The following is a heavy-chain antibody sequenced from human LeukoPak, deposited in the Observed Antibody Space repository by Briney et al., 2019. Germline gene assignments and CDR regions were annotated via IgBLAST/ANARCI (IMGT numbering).Heavy chain of an antibody. Sequence: GASVKVSCKASGYSFADYYMHWVRQAPGQGLEWMGWIKPNSGGTRSAQKFQGRVTMTRDTSISTAYMELSSLRYDDTAVYYCATNILVRYIINWFDPWGQGTLVTVSS. CDR1: GYSFADYY. J-gene: IGHJ5*02. V-gene: IGHV1-2*02. D-gene: IGHD3-10*01. CDR2: IKPNSGGT. CDR3: ATNILVRYIINWFDP.